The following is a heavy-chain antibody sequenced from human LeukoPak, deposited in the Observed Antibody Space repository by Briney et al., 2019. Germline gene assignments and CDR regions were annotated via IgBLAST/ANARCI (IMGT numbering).Heavy chain of an antibody. V-gene: IGHV3-74*01. CDR1: GFTFSTYS. Sequence: GGSLRLSCAASGFTFSTYSMNWLRLAPGKGLVWVSRINSDGSSTSYADSVKGRFTISRDNAKNTLYLQMNSLRAEDTAVYYCARDRSSSPGDSWGQGTLVTVSS. CDR3: ARDRSSSPGDS. J-gene: IGHJ4*02. D-gene: IGHD6-13*01. CDR2: INSDGSST.